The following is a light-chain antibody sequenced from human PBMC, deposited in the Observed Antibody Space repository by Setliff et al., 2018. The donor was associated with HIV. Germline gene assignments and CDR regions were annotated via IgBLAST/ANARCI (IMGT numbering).Light chain of an antibody. V-gene: IGLV2-14*01. CDR2: EVS. Sequence: QSVLAQPASVSGSPGQSITISCTGTSSDVGGYNYVSWYQQQPGKAPKLMIYEVSNRPSGVSNRFSGSKSGNTASLTISGLQAEDEADYYCSSYTSKSTGVFGGGTK. CDR3: SSYTSKSTGV. J-gene: IGLJ2*01. CDR1: SSDVGGYNY.